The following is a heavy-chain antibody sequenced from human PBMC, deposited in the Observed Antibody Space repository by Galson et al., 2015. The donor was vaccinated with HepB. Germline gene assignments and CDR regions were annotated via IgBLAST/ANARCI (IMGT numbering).Heavy chain of an antibody. CDR1: GGTFSSYT. CDR3: AREASYGRNPGFDY. J-gene: IGHJ4*02. Sequence: SVKVSCKASGGTFSSYTISWVRQAPGQGLEWMGRIIPILGIANYAQKFQGRVTITADKSTSTAYMELSSLRSEDTAVYYCAREASYGRNPGFDYWGQGTLVTVSS. D-gene: IGHD5-18*01. V-gene: IGHV1-69*04. CDR2: IIPILGIA.